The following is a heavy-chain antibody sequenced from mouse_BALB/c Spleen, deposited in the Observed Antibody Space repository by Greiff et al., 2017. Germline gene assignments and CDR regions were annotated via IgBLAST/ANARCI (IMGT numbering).Heavy chain of an antibody. CDR1: GFNIKDTY. J-gene: IGHJ2*01. CDR2: IDPANGNT. CDR3: ARSYDGYGFDY. Sequence: VQVVESGAELVKPGASVKLSCTASGFNIKDTYMHWVKQRPEQGLEWIGRIDPANGNTKYDPKFQGKATITADTSSNTAYLQLSSLTSEDTAVYYCARSYDGYGFDYWGQGTTLTVSS. V-gene: IGHV14-3*02. D-gene: IGHD2-3*01.